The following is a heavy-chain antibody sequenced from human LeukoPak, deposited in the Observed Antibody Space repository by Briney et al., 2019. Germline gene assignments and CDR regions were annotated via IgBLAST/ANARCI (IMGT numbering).Heavy chain of an antibody. CDR2: ISAYNGNT. V-gene: IGHV1-18*04. Sequence: ASVKVSCKASGYTFTGYYMHWVRQAPGQGLERMGWISAYNGNTNYAQKLQGRVTMTTDTSTSTAYMELRSLRSDDTAVYYCARVPYYYDSSGYLRPWGQGTLVTVSS. CDR1: GYTFTGYY. J-gene: IGHJ5*02. D-gene: IGHD3-22*01. CDR3: ARVPYYYDSSGYLRP.